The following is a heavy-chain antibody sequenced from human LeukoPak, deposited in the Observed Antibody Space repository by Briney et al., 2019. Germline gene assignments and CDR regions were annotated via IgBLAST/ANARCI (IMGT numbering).Heavy chain of an antibody. CDR1: GGSISSYY. D-gene: IGHD3-22*01. CDR3: ARDDSSGYLDY. J-gene: IGHJ4*02. CDR2: IYYSGST. Sequence: SETLSLTCTVSGGSISSYYWSWIRQPPGKGLEGIGYIYYSGSTNYTPSLKSRVTISVHPSKNQFSLKLSSVTAADTAVYYCARDDSSGYLDYWGQGTLVTVSS. V-gene: IGHV4-59*01.